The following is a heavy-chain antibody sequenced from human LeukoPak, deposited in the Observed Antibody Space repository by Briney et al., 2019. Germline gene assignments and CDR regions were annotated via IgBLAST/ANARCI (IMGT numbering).Heavy chain of an antibody. CDR2: ISGSGGST. Sequence: PGGSLRLSCAASGFTFSSYAMTWVRQAPGKGLEWVSAISGSGGSTFYADSVKGRFTISRDNSRNTLYLQMNSLRAEDTAVYYCAKDTPQDYYDSSGSFDYWGQGTLVTVSS. CDR1: GFTFSSYA. D-gene: IGHD3-22*01. CDR3: AKDTPQDYYDSSGSFDY. V-gene: IGHV3-23*01. J-gene: IGHJ4*02.